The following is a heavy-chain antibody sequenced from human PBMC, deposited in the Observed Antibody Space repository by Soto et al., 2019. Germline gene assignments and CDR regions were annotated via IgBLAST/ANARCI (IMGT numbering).Heavy chain of an antibody. Sequence: QVQQLESGTGLVKPWDTLSLTCTVSGAYVSDFSWNWIRQPAGNGLEWIGRITVNGITQYTPSFRSRVTMSMDTSRNQIPLNRQSATAADTALYYCARESGENWTFEAHWGQGTLVTVSS. D-gene: IGHD1-1*01. CDR3: ARESGENWTFEAH. CDR2: ITVNGIT. CDR1: GAYVSDFS. J-gene: IGHJ1*01. V-gene: IGHV4-4*07.